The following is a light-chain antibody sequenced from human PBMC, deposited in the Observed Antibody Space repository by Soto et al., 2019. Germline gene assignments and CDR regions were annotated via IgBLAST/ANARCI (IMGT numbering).Light chain of an antibody. Sequence: VLTQPPSVSGAPGQRVTISCTGSSSNIGAGYDVHWYQQLPGTAPKLLIYGNSNRPSGVPDRFSGSKSGTSASLAITGLQAEDEADYYCQSYDSSLTLYVFGTGTKVTVL. CDR3: QSYDSSLTLYV. J-gene: IGLJ1*01. CDR2: GNS. V-gene: IGLV1-40*01. CDR1: SSNIGAGYD.